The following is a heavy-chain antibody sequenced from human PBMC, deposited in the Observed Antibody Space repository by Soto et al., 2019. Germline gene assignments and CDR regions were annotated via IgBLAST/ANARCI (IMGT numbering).Heavy chain of an antibody. CDR1: GGSISSGGYY. CDR3: ARASTTYNWFDP. D-gene: IGHD2-2*01. CDR2: IYYSGST. Sequence: SETLSLTCTVSGGSISSGGYYWSWIRQHPGKGLEWIGCIYYSGSTYYNPSLKSRVTISVDTSKNQFSLKLSSVTAADTAVYYCARASTTYNWFDPWGQGTLVTVSS. J-gene: IGHJ5*02. V-gene: IGHV4-31*03.